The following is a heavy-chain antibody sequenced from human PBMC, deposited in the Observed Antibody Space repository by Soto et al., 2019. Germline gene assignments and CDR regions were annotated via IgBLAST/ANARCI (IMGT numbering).Heavy chain of an antibody. J-gene: IGHJ4*02. CDR2: INPNSGVT. Sequence: GASVKVSCKASGFGFTGYYRHWARQAPGQGLEWMGWINPNSGVTNYAQKFQGRVTMTRDTPISTAYMELSRLRSDDTALYYCGTVLVGATGHTDSDSRGPGTLVTVSS. D-gene: IGHD2-15*01. CDR3: GTVLVGATGHTDSDS. CDR1: GFGFTGYY. V-gene: IGHV1-2*02.